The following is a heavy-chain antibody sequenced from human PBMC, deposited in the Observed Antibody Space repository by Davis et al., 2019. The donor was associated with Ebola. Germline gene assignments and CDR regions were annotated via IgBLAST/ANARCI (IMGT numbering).Heavy chain of an antibody. CDR3: ARDLGSFYYSSAYSFGYVDL. CDR2: TSYDGSSQ. CDR1: GSTFSSYA. J-gene: IGHJ2*01. V-gene: IGHV3-30-3*01. Sequence: GESLKISCAASGSTFSSYAMQWLRQAPGKGLEWVAVTSYDGSSQYYADSVKGRFTISRDNSKNTLFLQMNSLRAEDSAVYYCARDLGSFYYSSAYSFGYVDLWGRGTLVTVTS. D-gene: IGHD3-22*01.